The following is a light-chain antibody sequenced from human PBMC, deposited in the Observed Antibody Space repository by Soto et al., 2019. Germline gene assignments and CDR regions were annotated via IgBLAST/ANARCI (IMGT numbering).Light chain of an antibody. CDR3: QQYETSPQT. CDR1: QSVSSSF. CDR2: DAS. V-gene: IGKV3D-20*01. J-gene: IGKJ1*01. Sequence: EVVMTQSPSTLSVSPGEGVTLSCRASQSVSSSFLAWYQHKPGLAPRLLIYDASSRATGIPDRFSGSGSGTDFTLSISRLEPEDFEVYYCQQYETSPQTFGQGTKVDIK.